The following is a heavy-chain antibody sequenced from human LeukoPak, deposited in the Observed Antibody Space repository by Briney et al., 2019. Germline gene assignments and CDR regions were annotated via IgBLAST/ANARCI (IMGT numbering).Heavy chain of an antibody. Sequence: ASVKVSCKASGYIFTKYVVHWVRQAPGQRPEWLGWIKAGNGDTKYSQNFQDRLTITRDTSASTVYMELSSLTSEDTALYYCARDDCGDTCYPGGYWGQGTLVTVSS. CDR2: IKAGNGDT. V-gene: IGHV1-3*01. J-gene: IGHJ4*02. CDR3: ARDDCGDTCYPGGY. D-gene: IGHD2-21*02. CDR1: GYIFTKYV.